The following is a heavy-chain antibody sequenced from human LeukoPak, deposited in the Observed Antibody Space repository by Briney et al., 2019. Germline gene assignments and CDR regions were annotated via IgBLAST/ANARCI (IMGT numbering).Heavy chain of an antibody. D-gene: IGHD3-22*01. CDR1: GFTFSSYE. V-gene: IGHV3-48*03. Sequence: GGSLRLSCAASGFTFSSYEMNWVRQAPGKGLEWVSYISSSGSTIYYADSVKGRFTISRGNAKNSLYLQMNSLRAEDTAVYYCASTYDRSGHDAFDIWGQGTMVTVSS. J-gene: IGHJ3*02. CDR2: ISSSGSTI. CDR3: ASTYDRSGHDAFDI.